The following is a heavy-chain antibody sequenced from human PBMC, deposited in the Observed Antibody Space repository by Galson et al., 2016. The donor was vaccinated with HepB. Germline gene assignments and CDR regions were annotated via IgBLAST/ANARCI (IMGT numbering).Heavy chain of an antibody. CDR2: IYPGDSDT. CDR1: GYIFTNYW. Sequence: SGAEVKKPGESLKISCKTSGYIFTNYWIAWVRQMPGKGLEWMGIIYPGDSDTRYSPSFEGQVTISVDKSINTAYLQWSSLKASDTAMYYCGTSGTSGWFDPWGQGTLVTVSS. D-gene: IGHD6-6*01. V-gene: IGHV5-51*01. J-gene: IGHJ5*02. CDR3: GTSGTSGWFDP.